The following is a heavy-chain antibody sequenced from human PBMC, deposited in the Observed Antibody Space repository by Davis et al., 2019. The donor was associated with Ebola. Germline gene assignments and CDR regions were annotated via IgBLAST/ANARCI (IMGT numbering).Heavy chain of an antibody. CDR2: INTDTGIA. CDR1: GYTFTNYY. D-gene: IGHD2-8*02. V-gene: IGHV7-4-1*02. Sequence: AASVKVSCKASGYTFTNYYMHWVRQAPGQGLEWLGYINTDTGIATFAQGFTGQYIFSLDTSVSTASLQISSLRSEDTAMYYCARVGHCSGGKCYGLDSWGQGTLVTVSS. CDR3: ARVGHCSGGKCYGLDS. J-gene: IGHJ4*02.